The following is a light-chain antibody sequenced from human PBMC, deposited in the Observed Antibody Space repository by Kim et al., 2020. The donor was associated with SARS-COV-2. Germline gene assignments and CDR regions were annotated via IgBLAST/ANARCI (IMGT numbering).Light chain of an antibody. CDR1: QTVSSNY. Sequence: SLSPGERAILSCRASQTVSSNYLAWYQQKPGQAPRLLIFGASSRATGIPDRFSGGGSATDFTLTITRLEPEDFAVYYCQEYGSSRTFGQGTKLEI. V-gene: IGKV3-20*01. J-gene: IGKJ2*01. CDR2: GAS. CDR3: QEYGSSRT.